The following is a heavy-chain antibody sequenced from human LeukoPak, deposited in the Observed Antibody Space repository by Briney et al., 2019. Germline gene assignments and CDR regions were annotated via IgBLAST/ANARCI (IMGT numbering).Heavy chain of an antibody. Sequence: GCLRLSCVAPGFTFSDYYTRWIRQALGKGLGWVSYICTSSSTIYYADSVKGRFTISRDNAKNSLYLQMNSLRAEDTAVYYCARDRGRNYYGSGSYYPDYWGQGTLVTVSS. CDR1: GFTFSDYY. CDR2: ICTSSSTI. V-gene: IGHV3-11*01. J-gene: IGHJ4*02. CDR3: ARDRGRNYYGSGSYYPDY. D-gene: IGHD3-10*01.